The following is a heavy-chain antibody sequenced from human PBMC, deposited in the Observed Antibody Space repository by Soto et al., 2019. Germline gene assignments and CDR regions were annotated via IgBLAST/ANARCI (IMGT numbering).Heavy chain of an antibody. CDR3: ARDDGPTPDYDFWSGYKGGPYYYYMDV. CDR1: GYTFTSYA. Sequence: ASVKVSCKASGYTFTSYAMNWVRPAPGQGLEWMGWINTNTGNPTYAQGFTGRFVFSLDTSVSTAYLQICSLKAEDTAVYYCARDDGPTPDYDFWSGYKGGPYYYYMDVWGKGTTVTVSS. J-gene: IGHJ6*03. D-gene: IGHD3-3*01. V-gene: IGHV7-4-1*01. CDR2: INTNTGNP.